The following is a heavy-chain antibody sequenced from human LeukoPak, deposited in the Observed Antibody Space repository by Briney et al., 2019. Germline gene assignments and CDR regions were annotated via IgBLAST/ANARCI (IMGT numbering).Heavy chain of an antibody. Sequence: PGGSLRLSCAASGFTFSSYGMHWVRRAPGKGLEWVAVIWYDGSNKYYADSVKGRFTISRDNSKNTLYLQMNSLRAEDTAVYYCAKENYCDSSGYYGYYFDYWGQGTLVTVSS. CDR2: IWYDGSNK. V-gene: IGHV3-33*06. D-gene: IGHD3-22*01. CDR1: GFTFSSYG. J-gene: IGHJ4*02. CDR3: AKENYCDSSGYYGYYFDY.